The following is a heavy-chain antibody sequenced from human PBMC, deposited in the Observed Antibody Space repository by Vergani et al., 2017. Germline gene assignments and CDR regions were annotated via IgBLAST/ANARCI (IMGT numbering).Heavy chain of an antibody. V-gene: IGHV3-9*01. D-gene: IGHD6-13*01. CDR2: ISWNSGSI. Sequence: EVQLVESGGGLVQPGRSLRLSCAASGFTFDDYAMHWVRQAPGKGLEWVSGISWNSGSIGYADSVKGRFTISRDNAKNSLYLQMNSLRAEDTAVYYCARVLGPGEGSSWFLDYGGQGTLVTVSS. CDR3: ARVLGPGEGSSWFLDY. J-gene: IGHJ4*02. CDR1: GFTFDDYA.